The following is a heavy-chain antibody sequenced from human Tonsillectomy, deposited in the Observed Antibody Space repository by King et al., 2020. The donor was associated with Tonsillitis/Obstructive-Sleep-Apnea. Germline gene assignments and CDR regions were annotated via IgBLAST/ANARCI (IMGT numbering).Heavy chain of an antibody. CDR3: ARRQNDFYYYYMGV. CDR2: INHSGST. Sequence: QVQLQQWGAGLLKPSETLSLTCAVYGGSFSGYYWSWIRQPPGKGLEWIGEINHSGSTNYNPSLKSRVTISVDTSKNQFSLTLRSVTAADTAVYYCARRQNDFYYYYMGVWGRGTTVTVSS. J-gene: IGHJ6*03. D-gene: IGHD3-3*01. V-gene: IGHV4-34*01. CDR1: GGSFSGYY.